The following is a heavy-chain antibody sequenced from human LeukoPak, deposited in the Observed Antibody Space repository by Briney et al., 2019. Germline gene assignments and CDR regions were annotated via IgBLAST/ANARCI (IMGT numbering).Heavy chain of an antibody. V-gene: IGHV7-4-1*02. J-gene: IGHJ4*02. CDR3: ARGDTIDY. CDR2: INTNTGNP. D-gene: IGHD1-26*01. Sequence: ATVKVSCKVPRYTLSELSMHWVRQAPGKGLEWMGWINTNTGNPTYAQGFTGRFVFSLDTSASTAYLQISSLKAEDTAVYYCARGDTIDYWGQGTLVTVSS. CDR1: RYTLSELS.